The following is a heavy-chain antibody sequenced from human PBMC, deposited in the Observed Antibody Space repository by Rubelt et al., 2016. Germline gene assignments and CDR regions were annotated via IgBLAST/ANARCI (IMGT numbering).Heavy chain of an antibody. J-gene: IGHJ3*02. V-gene: IGHV4-34*01. CDR1: GGSFSGYY. D-gene: IGHD6-13*01. CDR3: ERGRDRSTHDAFDI. CDR2: INHSGST. Sequence: QLQLQESGPGLVKPSETLSLTCAVYGGSFSGYYWSWIRQPPGKGLEWIGEINHSGSTNYNPSLKSGVTVEVDTAKNQFALKMSAGTAADTAVYYCERGRDRSTHDAFDIWGQGTMVTVSS.